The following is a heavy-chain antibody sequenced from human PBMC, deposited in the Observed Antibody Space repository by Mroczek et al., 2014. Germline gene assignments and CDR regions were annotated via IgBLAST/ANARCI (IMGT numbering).Heavy chain of an antibody. V-gene: IGHV4-61*02. CDR1: GGSISSGSYY. CDR3: ARAKTHYDFWSGYFDY. CDR2: IYTSGST. D-gene: IGHD3-3*01. J-gene: IGHJ4*02. Sequence: QVQLQESGPGLVKPSQTLSLTCTVSGGSISSGSYYWSWIRQPAGKGLEWIGRIYTSGSTNYNPSLKSRVTISVDTSKNQFSLKLSSVTAADTAVYYCARAKTHYDFWSGYFDYWGQGTLVTVSS.